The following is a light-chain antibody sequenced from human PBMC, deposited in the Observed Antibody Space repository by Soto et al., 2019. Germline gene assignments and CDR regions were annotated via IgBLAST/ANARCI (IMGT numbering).Light chain of an antibody. CDR2: GAS. Sequence: EIVLTQSPGTLSLSPGERATLSCRASQSVSSSYLAWYQQKPGQAPRLVIYGASSRATCIPDRFSGSGSGTDFTLTISRLEPEDLAVYYCQQYGSSPRTVGQGTEVDIK. J-gene: IGKJ1*01. V-gene: IGKV3-20*01. CDR1: QSVSSSY. CDR3: QQYGSSPRT.